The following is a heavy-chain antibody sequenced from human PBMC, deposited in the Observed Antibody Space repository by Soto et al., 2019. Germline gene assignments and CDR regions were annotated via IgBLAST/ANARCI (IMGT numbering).Heavy chain of an antibody. CDR2: IYYSGST. J-gene: IGHJ5*02. CDR3: AIRWGWTLFAP. Sequence: SEILSLTCTVSGGSISSYYWSWIRQPPGTGLEWTGYIYYSGSTNYNPSLTRRVTISVDTSKNQFSLKLSYVTAADTAVYYCAIRWGWTLFAPWGKGSLVPVS. CDR1: GGSISSYY. V-gene: IGHV4-59*01. D-gene: IGHD4-17*01.